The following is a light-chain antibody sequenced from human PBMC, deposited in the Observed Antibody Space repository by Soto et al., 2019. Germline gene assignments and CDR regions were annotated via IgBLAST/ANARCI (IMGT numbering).Light chain of an antibody. J-gene: IGLJ2*01. CDR3: SSYTSSSTLL. V-gene: IGLV2-14*01. CDR1: TSDVGGYNY. CDR2: GVS. Sequence: QSVLTQPASVSGSPGPSITISCTGTTSDVGGYNYVSWYQQHPGKAPKLMIFGVSNRPSGVSNRFSGSKSGNTASLTISGLQAEDEADYYCSSYTSSSTLLFGGGTKLTVL.